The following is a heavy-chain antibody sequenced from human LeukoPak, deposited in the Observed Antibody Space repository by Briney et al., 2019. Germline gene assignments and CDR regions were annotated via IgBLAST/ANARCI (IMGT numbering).Heavy chain of an antibody. CDR3: ATDDYGPAGY. Sequence: GGSLRLSCAASGFTFSNYWMSWVRQAPGKGLEWVANMNLDGSEKYYVVSVKGRFTISRDNAKNSLYLQMNSLRAEDTAVYYCATDDYGPAGYGGQGTLVTVSS. V-gene: IGHV3-7*01. CDR2: MNLDGSEK. CDR1: GFTFSNYW. J-gene: IGHJ4*02. D-gene: IGHD4-17*01.